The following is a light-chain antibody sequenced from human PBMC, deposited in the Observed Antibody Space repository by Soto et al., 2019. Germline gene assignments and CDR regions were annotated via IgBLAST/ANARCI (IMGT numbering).Light chain of an antibody. J-gene: IGKJ1*01. V-gene: IGKV2D-29*01. CDR3: QQRSNWRT. CDR1: QSVLHSDGKTH. CDR2: EVS. Sequence: DIVLTQSPLSLPVTPGQPASISCRSSQSVLHSDGKTHLYWYLQRPGQPPHLLIYEVSHRFSGVPDRFSGSGSGTEFTLTINSLEPEDFAVYYCQQRSNWRTFGQVTKADI.